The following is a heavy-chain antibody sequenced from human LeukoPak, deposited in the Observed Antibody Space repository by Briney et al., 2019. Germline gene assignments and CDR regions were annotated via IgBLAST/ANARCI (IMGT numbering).Heavy chain of an antibody. D-gene: IGHD1-26*01. CDR2: ISSSGSNI. CDR3: ARGPNSGSDRALASDI. V-gene: IGHV3-11*01. J-gene: IGHJ3*02. Sequence: GGSLRLSCAASGFTFSDYYMSWIRQAPGKGLEWVSYISSSGSNIYYADSVKGRFTISRDNAKNSLYLQMNSLRAEDTAVYYCARGPNSGSDRALASDIWGQGTMVTVSS. CDR1: GFTFSDYY.